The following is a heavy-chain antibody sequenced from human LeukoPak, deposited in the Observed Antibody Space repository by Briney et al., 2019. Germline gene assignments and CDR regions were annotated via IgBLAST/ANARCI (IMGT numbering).Heavy chain of an antibody. Sequence: PGGSLRLSCAASGFTFNKAWMTWVRQAPGKGLEWVGRFKSKIDGGTTDYAAPVKGRVTISRDDSKNMVYLQMNSLTIEDTGVYYCTAGTGYSDFDYWGQGTLVTVSS. J-gene: IGHJ4*02. CDR3: TAGTGYSDFDY. CDR2: FKSKIDGGTT. CDR1: GFTFNKAW. D-gene: IGHD3-9*01. V-gene: IGHV3-15*01.